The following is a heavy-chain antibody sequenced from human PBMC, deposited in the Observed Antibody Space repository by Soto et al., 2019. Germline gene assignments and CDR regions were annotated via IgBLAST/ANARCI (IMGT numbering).Heavy chain of an antibody. Sequence: GGFLRLPCSTSGITLSSYSINLVRQAPGKGLEWVSYISSSSSTIYYADSVKGRFTISRDNAKNSLYLQMNSLRDEDTAVYYCAPLSPNWFDPWGQGTLVTVSS. CDR2: ISSSSSTI. D-gene: IGHD3-16*02. CDR1: GITLSSYS. J-gene: IGHJ5*02. V-gene: IGHV3-48*02. CDR3: APLSPNWFDP.